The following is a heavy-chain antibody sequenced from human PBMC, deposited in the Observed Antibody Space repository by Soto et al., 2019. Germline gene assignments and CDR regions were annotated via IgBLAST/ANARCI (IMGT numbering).Heavy chain of an antibody. D-gene: IGHD6-13*01. CDR2: INPNSGGT. V-gene: IGHV1-2*02. J-gene: IGHJ4*02. CDR3: ATRGSSWWESLYY. CDR1: GKTSTGYY. Sequence: QVRLEQSGAEVKTPVASVTVSCTTSGKTSTGYYVHWVRQAPGQGLEWMGWINPNSGGTKFAQQFQGKVTMTRDTSIKKVYISVPNLTSADSAVYYCATRGSSWWESLYYWGQGTRVLGSS.